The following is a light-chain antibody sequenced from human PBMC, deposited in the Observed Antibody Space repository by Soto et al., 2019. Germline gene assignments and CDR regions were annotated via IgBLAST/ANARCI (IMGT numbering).Light chain of an antibody. J-gene: IGLJ2*01. CDR2: EVS. CDR3: SSYAGSNNFV. CDR1: SSDVGGYNY. V-gene: IGLV2-8*01. Sequence: QSALTQPPSASGSPGQSVTISCTGTSSDVGGYNYVAWYQQHPGKAPNLMIYEVSKRPSGVPDRFSGSKSGNTASLTVSGLQADDEAAYYCSSYAGSNNFVFGGGTKLTVL.